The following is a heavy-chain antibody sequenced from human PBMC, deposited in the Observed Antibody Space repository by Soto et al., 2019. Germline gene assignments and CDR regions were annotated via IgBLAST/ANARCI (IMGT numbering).Heavy chain of an antibody. CDR1: GFTFSSYG. D-gene: IGHD5-12*01. CDR2: IWYDGSSK. Sequence: QVHLVESGGGVVQPGRSLRLSCAASGFTFSSYGMHWVRQAPGKGLEWVAVIWYDGSSKYYADSVKGRFTISRDNSKNTLYLQMNSLRAEDTAVYYCARDRSGYNYDFDYWGQGTLVTVSS. CDR3: ARDRSGYNYDFDY. J-gene: IGHJ4*02. V-gene: IGHV3-33*01.